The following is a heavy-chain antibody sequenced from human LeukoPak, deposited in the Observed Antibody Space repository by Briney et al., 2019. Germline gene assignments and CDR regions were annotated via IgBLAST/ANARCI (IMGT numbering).Heavy chain of an antibody. J-gene: IGHJ5*02. Sequence: SVKVSCKASGGTFSSYAISWVRQAPGQGLEWMGGIIPIFGTANYAQKFQGRVTITADESTSTAYMELSSLRSDDTAVYYCARLPRYSYINWFDPWGQGTLVTVSS. CDR1: GGTFSSYA. CDR2: IIPIFGTA. CDR3: ARLPRYSYINWFDP. D-gene: IGHD5-18*01. V-gene: IGHV1-69*13.